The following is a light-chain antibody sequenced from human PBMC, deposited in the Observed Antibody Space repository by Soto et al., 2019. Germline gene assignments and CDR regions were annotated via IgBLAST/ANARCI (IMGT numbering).Light chain of an antibody. CDR2: AAS. Sequence: ENVLTQSPGTLSLSPGERATLSCRASRAVSSGYLAWYQQKPGQAPRLLIYAASTRATGIPDRFSGSGSGTDFTLTISTLEPEDFAVYYCQQFGSSLPWTFGQGTKVEIK. CDR3: QQFGSSLPWT. J-gene: IGKJ1*01. CDR1: RAVSSGY. V-gene: IGKV3-20*01.